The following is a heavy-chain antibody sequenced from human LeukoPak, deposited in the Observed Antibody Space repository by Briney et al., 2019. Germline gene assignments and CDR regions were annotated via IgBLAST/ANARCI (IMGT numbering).Heavy chain of an antibody. Sequence: SETLSLTCAVYGGSFSGYYWSWLRQPPGKGLEWIGEINHSGSTNYNPSLKSRVTISVDTSKNQFSLKLSSVTAADTAVYYCAREPGYSSGWYPGVVMPWFDPWGQGTLVTVSS. J-gene: IGHJ5*02. V-gene: IGHV4-34*01. CDR2: INHSGST. CDR3: AREPGYSSGWYPGVVMPWFDP. CDR1: GGSFSGYY. D-gene: IGHD6-19*01.